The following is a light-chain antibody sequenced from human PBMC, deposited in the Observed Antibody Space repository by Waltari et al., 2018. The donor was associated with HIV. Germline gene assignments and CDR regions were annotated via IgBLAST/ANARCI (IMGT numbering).Light chain of an antibody. V-gene: IGKV3-20*01. Sequence: IVLTQSPGTLSFSPGESATLSCRASYSLSSDYLAWYQQKPGQPPRLLIYDGSKRATGIPDRFSGSGSGTDFTLTISRLEPEDCAVYDCQQYRSPPRAFGQGTKVEIK. CDR2: DGS. CDR1: YSLSSDY. CDR3: QQYRSPPRA. J-gene: IGKJ1*01.